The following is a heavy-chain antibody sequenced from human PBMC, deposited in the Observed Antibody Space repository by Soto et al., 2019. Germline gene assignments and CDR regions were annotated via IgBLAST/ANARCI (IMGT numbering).Heavy chain of an antibody. CDR3: ASLHGARFDP. CDR2: ISSSGYT. V-gene: IGHV4-4*08. CDR1: GGSISTNY. J-gene: IGHJ5*02. Sequence: QVQLQESGPGLVKPSETLSLTCTVSGGSISTNYWSWIRQPPGKGLEWIGYISSSGYTNYNASLKSRITISIDTSKNQFSLTLTSVTAADTAVYYCASLHGARFDPWGQGTLVTVSS. D-gene: IGHD4-17*01.